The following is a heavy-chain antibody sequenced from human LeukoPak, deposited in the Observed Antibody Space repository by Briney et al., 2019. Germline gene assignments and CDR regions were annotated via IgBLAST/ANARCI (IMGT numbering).Heavy chain of an antibody. CDR3: ARSRTTMIRGSPNWSFDY. J-gene: IGHJ4*02. CDR1: GGSINNYY. CDR2: IYYTGST. V-gene: IGHV4-59*01. D-gene: IGHD3-10*01. Sequence: KPSETLSLTCLVPGGSINNYYSGWIRQPPGKGLELIGYIYYTGSTNYNPSLKSRVIISVDTSKNQFSLRLSSVTAADTADYYCARSRTTMIRGSPNWSFDYWGQGILVTASS.